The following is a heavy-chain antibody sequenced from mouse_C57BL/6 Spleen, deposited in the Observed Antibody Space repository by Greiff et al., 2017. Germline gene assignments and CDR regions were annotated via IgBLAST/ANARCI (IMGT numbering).Heavy chain of an antibody. Sequence: EVKLMESGGDLVKPGGSLKLSCAASGFTFSSYGMSWVRQTPDKRLEWVATISSGGSYTYYPDSVKGRFTISRANAKNTLYLQMSSLNSEDTAMYYCARHRYYGGSYVYAMDYWGQGTSVTVSS. CDR1: GFTFSSYG. V-gene: IGHV5-6*01. CDR2: ISSGGSYT. CDR3: ARHRYYGGSYVYAMDY. D-gene: IGHD1-1*01. J-gene: IGHJ4*01.